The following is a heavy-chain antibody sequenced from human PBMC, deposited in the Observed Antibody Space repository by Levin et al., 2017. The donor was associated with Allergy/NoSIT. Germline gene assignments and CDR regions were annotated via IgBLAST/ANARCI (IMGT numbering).Heavy chain of an antibody. J-gene: IGHJ6*02. CDR2: IDWNNDR. CDR3: ARVHVGVATAAAGGMDV. D-gene: IGHD2-21*02. V-gene: IGHV2-70*13. Sequence: SGPTLVKPTQTLTLTCTFSGFSLNTRGMCVNWVRQPPGKALEWLALIDWNNDRYYTTSMKTRLTISKDTSKNQVVLIMTNMDPVDTPTYYGARVHVGVATAAAGGMDVWGQGTEVTVSS. CDR1: GFSLNTRGMC.